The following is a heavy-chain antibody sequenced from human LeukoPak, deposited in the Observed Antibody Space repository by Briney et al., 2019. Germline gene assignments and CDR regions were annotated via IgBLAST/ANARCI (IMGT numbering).Heavy chain of an antibody. Sequence: SETPSLTCGVYGGSYWSWIRQPPGKGLEWIGEINHSGITKYNPSLKSRVTISLDTSKNQFSLKLSSVTAADTAVYYCARRVDDFWSGSTRYWYFDLWGRGTLVTVSS. CDR3: ARRVDDFWSGSTRYWYFDL. CDR2: INHSGIT. J-gene: IGHJ2*01. D-gene: IGHD3-3*01. V-gene: IGHV4-34*01. CDR1: GGSY.